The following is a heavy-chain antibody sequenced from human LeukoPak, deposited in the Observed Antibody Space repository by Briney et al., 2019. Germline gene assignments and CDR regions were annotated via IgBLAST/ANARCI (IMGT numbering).Heavy chain of an antibody. CDR1: GGSISSYY. CDR2: IYYSGST. CDR3: ARDSGLVAPVYDAFDI. Sequence: KPSETLPLTCTVSGGSISSYYWSWIRQPPGKGLEWIGYIYYSGSTNYNPSLKSRVTISVDTSKNQFSLKLSSVTAADTAVYYCARDSGLVAPVYDAFDIWGQGTMVTVSS. V-gene: IGHV4-59*01. D-gene: IGHD5-12*01. J-gene: IGHJ3*02.